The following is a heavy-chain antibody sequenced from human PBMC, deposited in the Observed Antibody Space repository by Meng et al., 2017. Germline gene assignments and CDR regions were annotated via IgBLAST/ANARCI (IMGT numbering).Heavy chain of an antibody. J-gene: IGHJ4*02. Sequence: QVQLVQSGVEVKKPGDSVKVSCKPSGYNFPDYYIHWVRRAPGQGLEWMGRINPKSGDTHYAQKFQARVTMTGDTSISTAYMELSGLRSDDTAMYYCARDEDISAAGKLFGDYWGQGTLVTVSS. CDR1: GYNFPDYY. CDR2: INPKSGDT. D-gene: IGHD6-25*01. CDR3: ARDEDISAAGKLFGDY. V-gene: IGHV1-2*06.